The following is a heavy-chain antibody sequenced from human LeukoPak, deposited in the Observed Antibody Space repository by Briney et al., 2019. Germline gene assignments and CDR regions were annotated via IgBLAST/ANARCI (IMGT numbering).Heavy chain of an antibody. J-gene: IGHJ5*02. CDR3: ASQIRITMVRGVINWFDP. CDR1: GGSISSSSYY. Sequence: PSETLSLTCTVSGGSISSSSYYWGWIRQPPGKGLEWIGSIYYSGSTYYNPSLKSRVTISVDTSKNQFSLKLSSVTAADTAVYYCASQIRITMVRGVINWFDPWGQGTLVTVSS. D-gene: IGHD3-10*01. CDR2: IYYSGST. V-gene: IGHV4-39*01.